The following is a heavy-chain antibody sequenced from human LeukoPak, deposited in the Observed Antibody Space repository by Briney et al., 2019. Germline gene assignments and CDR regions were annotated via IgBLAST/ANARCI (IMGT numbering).Heavy chain of an antibody. CDR1: GFTFSSYG. CDR3: AKMLGYCSSTSCYTVEDY. V-gene: IGHV3-30*02. D-gene: IGHD2-2*02. Sequence: SGGSLRLSCAASGFTFSSYGMHWVRQAPGKGLEWVAVIRYDGSNKYYADSVKGRFTISRDNSKNTLYLQMNSLRAEGTAVYYCAKMLGYCSSTSCYTVEDYWGQGTLVTVSS. J-gene: IGHJ4*02. CDR2: IRYDGSNK.